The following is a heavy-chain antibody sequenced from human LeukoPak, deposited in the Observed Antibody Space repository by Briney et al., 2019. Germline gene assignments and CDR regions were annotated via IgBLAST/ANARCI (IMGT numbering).Heavy chain of an antibody. D-gene: IGHD3-9*01. V-gene: IGHV4-34*01. CDR1: GGSFSGYY. CDR3: ARGLHYNILTGGMDV. Sequence: SETLSLTCAVFGGSFSGYYWSWIRQSPEKGLEWIGEMSHTGATNYNPSLKSRVTVSVDTSKKQFSMNLRSVTAADTAVYYCARGLHYNILTGGMDVWGQGTTVIVSS. J-gene: IGHJ6*02. CDR2: MSHTGAT.